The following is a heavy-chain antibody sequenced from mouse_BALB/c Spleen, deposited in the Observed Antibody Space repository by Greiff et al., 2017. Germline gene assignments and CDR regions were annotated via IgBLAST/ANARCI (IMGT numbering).Heavy chain of an antibody. Sequence: VQLQQSGAELARPGASVKLSCKASGYTFTSYWMQWVKQRPGQGLEWIGAIYPGDGDTRYTQKFKGKATLTADKSSSTAYMQLSSLASEDSAVYYCARPSTGTHYWGQGTTLTVSS. D-gene: IGHD4-1*02. CDR3: ARPSTGTHY. V-gene: IGHV1-87*01. J-gene: IGHJ2*01. CDR1: GYTFTSYW. CDR2: IYPGDGDT.